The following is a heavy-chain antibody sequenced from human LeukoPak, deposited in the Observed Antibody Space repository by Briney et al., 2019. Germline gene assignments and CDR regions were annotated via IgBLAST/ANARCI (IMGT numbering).Heavy chain of an antibody. CDR3: ARLGSSGWSGLAAFDI. J-gene: IGHJ3*02. CDR1: GYTFTSYG. CDR2: ISAYNGNT. D-gene: IGHD6-19*01. Sequence: ASVKVSCKASGYTFTSYGISWVRQAPGQGLEWMGWISAYNGNTNYAQKLQGRVTMTTDTSTSTAYMELRSLRSDDTAVYYCARLGSSGWSGLAAFDIWGQGTMVTVSS. V-gene: IGHV1-18*01.